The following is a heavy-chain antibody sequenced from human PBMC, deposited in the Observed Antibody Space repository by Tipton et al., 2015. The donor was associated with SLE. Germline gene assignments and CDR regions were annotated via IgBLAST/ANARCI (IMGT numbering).Heavy chain of an antibody. V-gene: IGHV3-48*03. Sequence: GSLRLSCAASGFTFSSYEMNWVRQAPGKGLEWVSYISSSGSTIYYADSVKGRFTISRDNAKNSLYLQMNSLRAEDTAVYYCAREVRPTGAFDIWGQGTMVTVSS. CDR3: AREVRPTGAFDI. CDR1: GFTFSSYE. J-gene: IGHJ3*02. CDR2: ISSSGSTI.